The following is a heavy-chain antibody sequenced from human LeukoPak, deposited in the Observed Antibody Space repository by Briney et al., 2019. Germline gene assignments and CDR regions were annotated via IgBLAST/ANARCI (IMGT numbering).Heavy chain of an antibody. J-gene: IGHJ4*02. CDR2: IKQDGSEK. CDR1: GLTFSSYA. Sequence: GGSLRLSCAASGLTFSSYAMSWVRQAPGKGLEWVANIKQDGSEKYYVDSVKGRFTISRDNAKNSLYLQMNSLRAEDTAVYYCARDGLWFGGTHFDYWGQGTLVTVSS. D-gene: IGHD3-10*01. V-gene: IGHV3-7*03. CDR3: ARDGLWFGGTHFDY.